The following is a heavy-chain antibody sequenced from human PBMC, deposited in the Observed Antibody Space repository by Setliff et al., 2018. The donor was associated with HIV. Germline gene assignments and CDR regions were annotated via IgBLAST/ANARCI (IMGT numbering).Heavy chain of an antibody. Sequence: SETLSLTCTVSGGSISSGSYYWSWIRQPAGKGLEWIGHIYTSGSTNYNPSLKSRVTISVDTSKNQFSLKLSSVTAADTAVYYCARFVFGSGYYFDYWGQGTLVTVSS. CDR2: IYTSGST. CDR1: GGSISSGSYY. D-gene: IGHD3-22*01. CDR3: ARFVFGSGYYFDY. J-gene: IGHJ4*02. V-gene: IGHV4-61*09.